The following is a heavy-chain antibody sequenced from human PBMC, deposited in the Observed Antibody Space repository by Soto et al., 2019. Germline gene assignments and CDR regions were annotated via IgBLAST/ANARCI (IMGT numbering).Heavy chain of an antibody. D-gene: IGHD2-8*02. CDR1: GFTFSTYH. CDR3: ARRYCAGGGCYLPGDAIDV. CDR2: INPSSSHI. Sequence: EVQLVESGGGLVMPGGSLRLSCAASGFTFSTYHMNWVRQAPGKGLEWVSSINPSSSHIYYADSVRGRFTISRDNSKNSMDLQMNSLRTEDAAVYYCARRYCAGGGCYLPGDAIDVWGQGTMVTVSS. J-gene: IGHJ3*01. V-gene: IGHV3-21*01.